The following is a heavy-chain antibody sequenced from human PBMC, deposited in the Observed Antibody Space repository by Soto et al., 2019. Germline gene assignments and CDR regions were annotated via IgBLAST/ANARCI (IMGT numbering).Heavy chain of an antibody. J-gene: IGHJ6*02. CDR1: GFTFTSSA. CDR3: AAGQGVGATPSYYYYGMDV. CDR2: IVVGSGNT. V-gene: IGHV1-58*01. Sequence: WASVKVSCKASGFTFTSSAVQWVRQARGQRLEWIGWIVVGSGNTNYAQKFQERVTITRDMSTSTAYMELSSLRSEDTAVYYCAAGQGVGATPSYYYYGMDVWGQGTTVTVSS. D-gene: IGHD1-26*01.